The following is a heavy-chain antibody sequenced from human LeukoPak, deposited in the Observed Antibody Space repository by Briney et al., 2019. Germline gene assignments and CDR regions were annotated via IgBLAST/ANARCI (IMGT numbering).Heavy chain of an antibody. D-gene: IGHD5-24*01. CDR2: ISSRSSYI. Sequence: PGGALRLFCAASGFTFSSYNMNWVRHAPAKGLVWVSSISSRSSYIYYANSLKSRVTISRENAKNSLYLQMNSLRAEDTAVYYCARKGRWLQAVDYWGQGTLVTVSS. CDR3: ARKGRWLQAVDY. J-gene: IGHJ4*02. V-gene: IGHV3-21*01. CDR1: GFTFSSYN.